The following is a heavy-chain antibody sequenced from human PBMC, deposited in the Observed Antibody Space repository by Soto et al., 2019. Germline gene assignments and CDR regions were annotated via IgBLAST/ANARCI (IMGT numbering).Heavy chain of an antibody. CDR2: IYTSGST. CDR3: ARESTVAGTDNWFDS. Sequence: SEILSLTCTVSGAFISGYYWSWIRQPAGKGLEWIGRIYTSGSTKYSPSLKSRATMSVDTSKKQFSLKLNSVTAADTAVYYCARESTVAGTDNWFDSWGQGTLVTVSS. V-gene: IGHV4-4*07. D-gene: IGHD6-13*01. CDR1: GAFISGYY. J-gene: IGHJ5*01.